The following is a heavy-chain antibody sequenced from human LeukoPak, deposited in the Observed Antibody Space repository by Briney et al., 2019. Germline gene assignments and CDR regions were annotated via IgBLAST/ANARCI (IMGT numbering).Heavy chain of an antibody. CDR1: GGSISSYY. CDR2: IYYSGST. CDR3: ARRARSSGWYYYYYMDV. J-gene: IGHJ6*03. V-gene: IGHV4-59*08. D-gene: IGHD6-19*01. Sequence: KPSETLSLTCTVSGGSISSYYWSWIRQPPGKGLEWIGYIYYSGSTNYNPSLKSRVTISVDTSKNQFSLKLSSVTAADTAVYHCARRARSSGWYYYYYMDVWGKGTTVTVSS.